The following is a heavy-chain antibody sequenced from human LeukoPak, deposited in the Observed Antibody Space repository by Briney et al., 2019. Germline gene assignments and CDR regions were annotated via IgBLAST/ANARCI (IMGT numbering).Heavy chain of an antibody. V-gene: IGHV4-39*07. CDR3: AREPMGYCSSTSCYSDY. D-gene: IGHD2-2*01. CDR1: GGSISSSSYY. J-gene: IGHJ4*02. CDR2: IYYSGST. Sequence: SQTLSLTCTVSGGSISSSSYYWGWIRQPPGKGLEWIGSIYYSGSTYYNPSLKSRVTISVDTSKNQFSLKLSSVTAADTAVYYCAREPMGYCSSTSCYSDYWGQGTLVTVSS.